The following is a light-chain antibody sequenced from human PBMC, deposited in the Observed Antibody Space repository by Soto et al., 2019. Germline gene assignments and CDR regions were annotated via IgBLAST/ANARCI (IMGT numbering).Light chain of an antibody. CDR2: EVS. CDR3: ISYASTNTYV. V-gene: IGLV2-14*01. CDR1: SSDVGGYNY. Sequence: QSVLTQPASVSGSPGQSITISCTGTSSDVGGYNYVSWYQQYTGKAPKLMIYEVSNRPSGVSNRFSGSKSGNTASLTISGLQSEDEADYYCISYASTNTYVFGTGTKLTVL. J-gene: IGLJ1*01.